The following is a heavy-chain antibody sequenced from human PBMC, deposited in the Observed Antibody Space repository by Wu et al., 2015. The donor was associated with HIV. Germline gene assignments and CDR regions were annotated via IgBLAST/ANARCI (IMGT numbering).Heavy chain of an antibody. Sequence: QVQLVQSGAEVKKPGSSVKVSCKVSGYTFTGYYISWVRQAPGQGLEWMGWINPSSGDTHYVQKYQGRVTMTRDTSISTAYMELSRLRSDDTAVYYCARGSRLDFWGQGTLVTVSS. J-gene: IGHJ4*02. CDR3: ARGSRLDF. V-gene: IGHV1-2*02. D-gene: IGHD2-15*01. CDR1: GYTFTGYY. CDR2: INPSSGDT.